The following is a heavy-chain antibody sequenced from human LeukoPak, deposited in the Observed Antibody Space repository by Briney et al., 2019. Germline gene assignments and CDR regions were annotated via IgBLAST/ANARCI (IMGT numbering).Heavy chain of an antibody. J-gene: IGHJ5*02. Sequence: PSETLSLTCTVSGGSISTSNYYWGWIRQPPGKGLEWIGNIFYSGSTYYSPSLRSRVTISLDTSRNQFSLKLNSVTAADTAVYYCARDEAMDWFDPWGQGTLVTVSS. V-gene: IGHV4-39*07. CDR2: IFYSGST. CDR3: ARDEAMDWFDP. D-gene: IGHD5-18*01. CDR1: GGSISTSNYY.